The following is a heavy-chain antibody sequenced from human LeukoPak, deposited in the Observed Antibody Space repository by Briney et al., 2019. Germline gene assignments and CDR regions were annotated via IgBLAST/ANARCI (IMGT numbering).Heavy chain of an antibody. D-gene: IGHD6-13*01. V-gene: IGHV3-21*01. CDR3: ASIIAAAGPSPFDY. CDR1: GFTFSSYS. CDR2: ISSSSSYI. J-gene: IGHJ4*02. Sequence: GGSLRLSCAASGFTFSSYSMNWVRQAPGKGLEWVSSISSSSSYIYYADSVKGRFTISRDNAKNSLYLQMNSLRAEDTAVYYCASIIAAAGPSPFDYWGQGTLVTVSS.